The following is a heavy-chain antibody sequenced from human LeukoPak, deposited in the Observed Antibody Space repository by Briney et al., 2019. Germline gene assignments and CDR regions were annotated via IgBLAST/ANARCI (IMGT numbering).Heavy chain of an antibody. J-gene: IGHJ4*02. CDR1: GGSISSGGYY. CDR2: IYYSGST. D-gene: IGHD1-14*01. CDR3: ARSLFGGFNRFVD. Sequence: SETLSLTCTVSGGSISSGGYYWSRIRQHPGKGLEWIGYIYYSGSTYYNPSLKSRVTISVDTSKNQFSLKLSSVTAADTAVYYCARSLFGGFNRFVDWGQGTLVTVSS. V-gene: IGHV4-31*03.